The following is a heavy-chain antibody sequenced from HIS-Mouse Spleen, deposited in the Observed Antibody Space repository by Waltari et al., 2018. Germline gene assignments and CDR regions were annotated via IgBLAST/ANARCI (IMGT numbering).Heavy chain of an antibody. V-gene: IGHV4-39*07. CDR1: GGSISSSSYY. CDR2: IYYIWGT. CDR3: AREIPYSSSWYDWYFDL. Sequence: QLQLQESGPGLVKPSETLSLTCTVSGGSISSSSYYWGWIGQPPGKGLEWLGSIYYIWGTYSNASLQSRVTISVDTSKNQFSLKLSAVTAADTAVYYCAREIPYSSSWYDWYFDLWGRGTLVTVSS. J-gene: IGHJ2*01. D-gene: IGHD6-13*01.